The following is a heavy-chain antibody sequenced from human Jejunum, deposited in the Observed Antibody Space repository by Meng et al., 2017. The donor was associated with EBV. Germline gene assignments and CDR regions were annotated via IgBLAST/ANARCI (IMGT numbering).Heavy chain of an antibody. Sequence: RRVESGGGSVQPGGPLRLSSAASGFTFNSHTISWVRQAPGKGLEWVSAITDSGGSTYYTDSVKGRFTISRDNSKNTLYLQMNSLRAEDTAVYYCAKLTRAWGQGTLVTVSS. CDR2: ITDSGGST. V-gene: IGHV3-23*04. J-gene: IGHJ5*02. CDR3: AKLTRA. CDR1: GFTFNSHT.